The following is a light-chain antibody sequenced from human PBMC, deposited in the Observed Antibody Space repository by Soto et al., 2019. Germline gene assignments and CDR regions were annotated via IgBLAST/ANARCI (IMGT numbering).Light chain of an antibody. CDR2: RAS. CDR1: QNIYSN. CDR3: LQYHNLWA. Sequence: IVMTQSPATLSVSPGERATLSCRASQNIYSNIAWYQQRPGQAPRLLIYRASTRATGVPARFSGSGSGTEFTLTISSLQSDDFTVYSCLQYHNLWAFGQGTKLDMK. J-gene: IGKJ1*01. V-gene: IGKV3-15*01.